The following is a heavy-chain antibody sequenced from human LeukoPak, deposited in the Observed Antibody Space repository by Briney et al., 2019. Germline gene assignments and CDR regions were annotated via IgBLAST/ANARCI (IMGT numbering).Heavy chain of an antibody. CDR1: GFTFSDYY. CDR2: ISSSGSTI. D-gene: IGHD2-2*01. V-gene: IGHV3-11*01. CDR3: ASSVVVPAAAPDY. Sequence: GGSLRLSCAASGFTFSDYYMSWIRQAPGKGLEWVSYISSSGSTIYYADSVKGRFTISRDNAKNSLHLQMNSLRAEDTAVYYCASSVVVPAAAPDYWGQGTLVTVSS. J-gene: IGHJ4*02.